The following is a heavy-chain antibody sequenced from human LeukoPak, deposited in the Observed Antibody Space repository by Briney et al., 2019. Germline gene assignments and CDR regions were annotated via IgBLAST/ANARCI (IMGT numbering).Heavy chain of an antibody. CDR3: ARAGLANAFDI. CDR1: GFTFSDYY. CDR2: ISTSGSII. V-gene: IGHV3-11*01. Sequence: GGSLRLSCAASGFTFSDYYMRLIRPAPGKGLEGVSYISTSGSIIYHADSVKGRFTISRDNAKNSLYLQMNSLRVEDTAVYYCARAGLANAFDIWGQGTMVTVSS. J-gene: IGHJ3*02.